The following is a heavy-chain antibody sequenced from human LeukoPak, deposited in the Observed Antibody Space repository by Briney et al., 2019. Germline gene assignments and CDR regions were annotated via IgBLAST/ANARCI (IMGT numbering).Heavy chain of an antibody. CDR2: ISASSGYT. CDR3: ARDWSPNWFDP. Sequence: PGGSLRLSCVASGFIFSDYYMSWIRQAPGKGLEWISYISASSGYTKYADSVKGRFTISRDNAKNSLYLEMNSLRAEDTAVYYWARDWSPNWFDPWGQGTLVTVSS. V-gene: IGHV3-11*06. CDR1: GFIFSDYY. J-gene: IGHJ5*02.